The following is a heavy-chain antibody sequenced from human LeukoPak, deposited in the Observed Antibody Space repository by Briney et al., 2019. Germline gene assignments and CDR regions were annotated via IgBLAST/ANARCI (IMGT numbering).Heavy chain of an antibody. Sequence: PSETLSLTCTVSGGSINNYYWSWIRQPPGKGLEWIAYIYYRGNANYNPSLKSRVTISVDTSKNQFSLKLSSVTAADTAVYYCARDSKGSTSPYPFDYWGQGTLVTVSS. V-gene: IGHV4-59*01. CDR2: IYYRGNA. CDR3: ARDSKGSTSPYPFDY. CDR1: GGSINNYY. J-gene: IGHJ4*02. D-gene: IGHD2-2*01.